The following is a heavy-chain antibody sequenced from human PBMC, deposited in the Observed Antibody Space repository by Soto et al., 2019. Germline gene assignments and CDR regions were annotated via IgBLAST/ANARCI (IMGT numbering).Heavy chain of an antibody. CDR1: GYTFTSYA. D-gene: IGHD2-8*01. V-gene: IGHV1-3*01. CDR3: ARERTDYCTNGVCYTASHYYYYMDV. J-gene: IGHJ6*03. Sequence: ASVKVSCKASGYTFTSYAMHWVRQAPGQRLEWMGWINAGNGNTKYSQKFQGRVTITRDTSASTAYMELSSLRSEDTAVYYCARERTDYCTNGVCYTASHYYYYMDVWGKGTTVTVSS. CDR2: INAGNGNT.